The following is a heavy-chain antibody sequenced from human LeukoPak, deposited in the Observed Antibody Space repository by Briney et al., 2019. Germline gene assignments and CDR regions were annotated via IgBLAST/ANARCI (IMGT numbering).Heavy chain of an antibody. CDR2: ISGSGYYS. CDR1: EFTFDDYA. CDR3: AKGGPTGSNYFDF. V-gene: IGHV3-23*01. D-gene: IGHD1-26*01. Sequence: HTGGSLRLSCAASEFTFDDYAMSWVRQAPGKGLEWVSVISGSGYYSYYADSVKGRFTVSRDNSKTTLYLQMNSLRADDTAVYYCAKGGPTGSNYFDFWGQGTLVIFSS. J-gene: IGHJ4*02.